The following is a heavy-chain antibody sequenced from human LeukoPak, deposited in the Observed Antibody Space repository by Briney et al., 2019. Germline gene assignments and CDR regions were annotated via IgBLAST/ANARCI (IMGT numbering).Heavy chain of an antibody. CDR3: AKARRGSYLKNGFHY. CDR2: IRSNSGTI. Sequence: GSLRLSCASSGFPFSTYSMNWVRPAPGKGPEWLSYIRSNSGTIYYADSVKGRFTISRDNAKNSLYLQMKSLRAEDTAVYYCAKARRGSYLKNGFHYWGQGTLVTVSS. CDR1: GFPFSTYS. D-gene: IGHD1-26*01. J-gene: IGHJ4*02. V-gene: IGHV3-48*04.